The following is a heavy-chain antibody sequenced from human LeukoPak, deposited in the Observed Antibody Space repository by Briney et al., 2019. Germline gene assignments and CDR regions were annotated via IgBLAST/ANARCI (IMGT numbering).Heavy chain of an antibody. D-gene: IGHD5-18*01. CDR3: AGRGYGYGPPYY. CDR1: GFTFSSYG. J-gene: IGHJ4*02. Sequence: GGSLRLSCAASGFTFSSYGMHWVRQAPGKGLEWVAVISYDGSNKYYADSVKGRFTISRDNSKNTLYLQMNSLRAEDTAVYYCAGRGYGYGPPYYWGQGTLVTVSS. V-gene: IGHV3-30*19. CDR2: ISYDGSNK.